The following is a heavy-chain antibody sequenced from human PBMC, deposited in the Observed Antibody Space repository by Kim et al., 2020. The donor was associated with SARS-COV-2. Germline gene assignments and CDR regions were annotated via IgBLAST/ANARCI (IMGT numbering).Heavy chain of an antibody. CDR1: GYSFATHW. CDR3: VLPSGYCSGGRCYPADY. CDR2: IYPDDSDT. D-gene: IGHD2-15*01. J-gene: IGHJ4*02. V-gene: IGHV5-51*01. Sequence: GESLKISCQASGYSFATHWIGWVRQRPGKGLEWMGVIYPDDSDTRYNPSFEAQVTISADWSVATAFLQWSRLRASDTAIYYCVLPSGYCSGGRCYPADYWGQGTLVTVSS.